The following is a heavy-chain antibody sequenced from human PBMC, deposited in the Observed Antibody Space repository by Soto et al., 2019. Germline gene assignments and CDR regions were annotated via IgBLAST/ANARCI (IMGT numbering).Heavy chain of an antibody. V-gene: IGHV6-1*01. Sequence: TLPLTCAISGHSVSSNRAAWNWIRQSPSRGLEWLGRTYYRSKWYNDYAVSVKSRITINPDTSKNQFSLQLNSVTPEDTAVYYCARDRVRTIFGVVIMAVDYWGQGTLVTVSS. CDR1: GHSVSSNRAA. CDR3: ARDRVRTIFGVVIMAVDY. CDR2: TYYRSKWYN. D-gene: IGHD3-3*01. J-gene: IGHJ4*02.